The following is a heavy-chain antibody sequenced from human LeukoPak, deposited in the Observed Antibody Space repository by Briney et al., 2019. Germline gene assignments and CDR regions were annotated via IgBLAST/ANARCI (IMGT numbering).Heavy chain of an antibody. J-gene: IGHJ4*02. V-gene: IGHV4-59*01. Sequence: SETLSLTCTVSDDSIKNYFWTWVRQSPGKGLEWIGYVFYSGSTSYNPSLRSRLTMSVDTSKSQFSLNLKSVTAADTAVYYCARGTRRYYDGSGYYYGEFDYWGQGILVTVSS. CDR2: VFYSGST. CDR1: DDSIKNYF. D-gene: IGHD3-22*01. CDR3: ARGTRRYYDGSGYYYGEFDY.